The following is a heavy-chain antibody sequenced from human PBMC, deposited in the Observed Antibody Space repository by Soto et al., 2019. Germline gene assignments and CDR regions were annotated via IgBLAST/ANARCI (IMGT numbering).Heavy chain of an antibody. Sequence: SETLSLTCTVSGDSLSSGGHYWSWIRQHPGKGLEWIGHIYDSVNTYYGPSLRSRVTISADMSKNQFSLNLRSVTAADTAVYYCARVDHRGHFAILTDYWRQGTLVTVSS. J-gene: IGHJ4*02. D-gene: IGHD3-9*01. V-gene: IGHV4-31*03. CDR1: GDSLSSGGHY. CDR3: ARVDHRGHFAILTDY. CDR2: IYDSVNT.